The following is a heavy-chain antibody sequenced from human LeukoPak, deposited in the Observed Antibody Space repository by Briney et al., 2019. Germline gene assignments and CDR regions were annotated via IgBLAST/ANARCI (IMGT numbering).Heavy chain of an antibody. CDR3: ARGYTGNCDHYFDY. Sequence: PGGSLRLSCAGSGFNFSSYWMTWVREAPGMGLEWVANIKPDGSEKYYVDPVKGRFTISRDNAQNSLYLQMNSLRADDAAVYYCARGYTGNCDHYFDYWGQGNLVTVSS. CDR1: GFNFSSYW. D-gene: IGHD1-1*01. CDR2: IKPDGSEK. J-gene: IGHJ4*02. V-gene: IGHV3-7*01.